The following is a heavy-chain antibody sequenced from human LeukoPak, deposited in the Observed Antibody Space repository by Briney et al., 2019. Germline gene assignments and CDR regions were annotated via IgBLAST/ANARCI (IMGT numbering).Heavy chain of an antibody. Sequence: GGSLRLSCASSGFTFEKHAMSWVRQAPGKGLEWVASISGSATRTSFADSVQGRFFISRDNLKNMVTLQMNSLSAEDTAIYYCAKDRWESGHKLADNYFDCWRQGTLVTVSS. V-gene: IGHV3-23*01. J-gene: IGHJ4*02. CDR3: AKDRWESGHKLADNYFDC. CDR1: GFTFEKHA. CDR2: ISGSATRT. D-gene: IGHD3-3*01.